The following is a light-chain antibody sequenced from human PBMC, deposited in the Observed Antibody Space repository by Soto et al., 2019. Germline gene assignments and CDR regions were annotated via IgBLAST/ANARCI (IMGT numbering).Light chain of an antibody. CDR2: NAS. CDR1: QSVTNF. Sequence: EIVLTQSPGTLSLSPGERATLSCRASQSVTNFLAWYQQKPGQSPSLLIYNASHRATGIPARFSGSGSGTDFTLTISSLEPEDFAVYYCQQRYRWPETFGQGTKLDIK. V-gene: IGKV3-11*01. J-gene: IGKJ1*01. CDR3: QQRYRWPET.